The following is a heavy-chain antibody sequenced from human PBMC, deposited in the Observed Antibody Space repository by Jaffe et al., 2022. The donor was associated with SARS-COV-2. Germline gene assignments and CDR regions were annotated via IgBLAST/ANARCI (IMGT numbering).Heavy chain of an antibody. D-gene: IGHD1-1*01. V-gene: IGHV3-33*01. CDR2: IWYDGSNK. CDR3: ARGAAAGTHYGMDV. J-gene: IGHJ6*02. Sequence: QVQLVESGGGVVQPGRSLRLSCAASGFTFSSYGMHWVRQAPGKGLEWVAVIWYDGSNKYYADSVKGRFTISRDNSKNTLYLQMNSLRAEDTAVYYCARGAAAGTHYGMDVWGQGTTVTVSS. CDR1: GFTFSSYG.